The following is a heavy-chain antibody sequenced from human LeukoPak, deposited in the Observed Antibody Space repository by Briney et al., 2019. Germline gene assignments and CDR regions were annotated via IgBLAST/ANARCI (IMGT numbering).Heavy chain of an antibody. Sequence: ASVKVSCKASGYTFTSYYMHWVRQAPGQGLEWMGIINPSGGGTSYAQKFQGRVTMTRDTSTSTVYMELSSLRSEDTAVYYCARDTNVDTAMVTLDYWGQGTLVTVSS. CDR3: ARDTNVDTAMVTLDY. CDR1: GYTFTSYY. CDR2: INPSGGGT. D-gene: IGHD5-18*01. V-gene: IGHV1-46*01. J-gene: IGHJ4*02.